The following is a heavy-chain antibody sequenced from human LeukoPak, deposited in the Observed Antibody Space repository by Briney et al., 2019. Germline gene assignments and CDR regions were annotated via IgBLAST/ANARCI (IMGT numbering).Heavy chain of an antibody. CDR3: ARPVGYYYDSSGRWAFDI. CDR1: GYSFTSYW. Sequence: GESLKISCKGSGYSFTSYWIGWVRQMPGEGLEWMGIIYPGDSDTRYSPSFQGQVTISADKSISTAYLQWSSLKASDTAMYYCARPVGYYYDSSGRWAFDIWGQGTMVTVSS. D-gene: IGHD3-22*01. V-gene: IGHV5-51*01. CDR2: IYPGDSDT. J-gene: IGHJ3*02.